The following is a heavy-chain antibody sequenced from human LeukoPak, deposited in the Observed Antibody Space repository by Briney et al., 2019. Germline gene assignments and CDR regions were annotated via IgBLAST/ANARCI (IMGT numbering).Heavy chain of an antibody. CDR2: IIPIFGTA. CDR1: GGTFSSYA. J-gene: IGHJ4*02. V-gene: IGHV1-69*06. D-gene: IGHD3-22*01. CDR3: ARGYYDSSGYYHEYYFDY. Sequence: SVKVSCKASGGTFSSYAISWVRQAPGQGLEWMGGIIPIFGTANYAQKFQGRVTITADKSTSTAYMELSSLRSEDTAVYYCARGYYDSSGYYHEYYFDYWGQGTLVTVSS.